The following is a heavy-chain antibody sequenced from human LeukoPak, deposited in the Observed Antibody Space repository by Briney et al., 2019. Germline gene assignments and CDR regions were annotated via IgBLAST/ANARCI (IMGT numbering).Heavy chain of an antibody. J-gene: IGHJ4*02. CDR2: IYYSGST. CDR1: GVSVSSGSYY. V-gene: IGHV4-61*01. D-gene: IGHD5-18*01. Sequence: SETLSLTCTVSGVSVSSGSYYWSGIRQPPGKGVECIVYIYYSGSTNYNPSLKSRVTISVDTSKNQFSLKLSSVTAADTAVYHCAREAMYSYGNNFDYWGQGTLVTVSS. CDR3: AREAMYSYGNNFDY.